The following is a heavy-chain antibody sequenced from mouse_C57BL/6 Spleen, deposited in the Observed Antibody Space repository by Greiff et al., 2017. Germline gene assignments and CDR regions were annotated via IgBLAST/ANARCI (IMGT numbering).Heavy chain of an antibody. CDR3: TRRGLRRSAMDY. D-gene: IGHD2-4*01. J-gene: IGHJ4*01. CDR2: IDPETGGT. Sequence: QVQLQQSGAELVRPGASVTLSCKASGYTFTDYEMHWVKQTPVHGLEWIGAIDPETGGTAYNQKFKGKAILTADKSSSTAYMELRSLTSEDSAVYYGTRRGLRRSAMDYWGQGTSVTVSS. V-gene: IGHV1-15*01. CDR1: GYTFTDYE.